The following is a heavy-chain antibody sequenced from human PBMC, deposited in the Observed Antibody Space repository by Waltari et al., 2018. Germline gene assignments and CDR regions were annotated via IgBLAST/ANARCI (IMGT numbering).Heavy chain of an antibody. J-gene: IGHJ4*02. Sequence: QVQLVQSGAEVKKPGASVKVSCKASGYTFTSYAMHWVRQAPGQRLEWMGWINAGNGNTKYSQKFQGRVTITRDTSASTAYMELSSLRSEDTAVYYCAREVQWSRHVDYWGQGTLVTVSS. CDR1: GYTFTSYA. V-gene: IGHV1-3*01. CDR3: AREVQWSRHVDY. D-gene: IGHD6-19*01. CDR2: INAGNGNT.